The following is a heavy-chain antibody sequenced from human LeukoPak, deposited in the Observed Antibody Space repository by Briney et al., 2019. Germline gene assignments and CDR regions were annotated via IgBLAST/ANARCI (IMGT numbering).Heavy chain of an antibody. CDR1: GHTLTELS. CDR2: FDPEDGET. J-gene: IGHJ3*02. V-gene: IGHV1-24*01. CDR3: ATWIQLTDAFHI. D-gene: IGHD5-18*01. Sequence: ASVTVSCKVSGHTLTELSLHWVRQTPGKGLEWMGGFDPEDGETIYAQKFQGRVTMTEDTYTDTAYMELSSLRSEDTAVYYCATWIQLTDAFHIWGQGTMVTASS.